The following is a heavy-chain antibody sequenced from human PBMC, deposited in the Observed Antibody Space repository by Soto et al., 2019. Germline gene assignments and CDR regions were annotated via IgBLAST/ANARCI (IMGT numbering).Heavy chain of an antibody. V-gene: IGHV3-15*01. J-gene: IGHJ4*02. Sequence: GGSLRLSCAASGFAFTNAWMTWVRQAPGKALEWIGRIRSQIDGGTTDYAGPVKGRFTISRDDSKNTLYLQMKSLKLEDTAVYYCITVAYGEYVSDYWGQGTLVTVSS. CDR2: IRSQIDGGTT. CDR1: GFAFTNAW. D-gene: IGHD4-17*01. CDR3: ITVAYGEYVSDY.